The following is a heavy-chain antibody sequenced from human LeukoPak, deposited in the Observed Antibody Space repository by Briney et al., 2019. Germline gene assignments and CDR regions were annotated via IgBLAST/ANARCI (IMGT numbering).Heavy chain of an antibody. D-gene: IGHD2-2*01. V-gene: IGHV5-51*01. CDR1: GYSFTSYW. J-gene: IGHJ6*02. CDR2: IYPGDSDT. Sequence: GESLKISCKGSGYSFTSYWIGWVRQMPGKGLEWMGIIYPGDSDTRYSPSFQGQVTISADKSISTAYLQWSSLKASDTAMYYCARSRCVVPALYGMDVWGQGTTVTVSS. CDR3: ARSRCVVPALYGMDV.